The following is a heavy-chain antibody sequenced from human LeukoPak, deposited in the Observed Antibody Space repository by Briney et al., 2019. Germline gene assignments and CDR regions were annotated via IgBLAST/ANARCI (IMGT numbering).Heavy chain of an antibody. D-gene: IGHD3-16*02. V-gene: IGHV1-18*01. CDR2: ISAYNGNT. CDR1: GYTFTSYG. Sequence: ASVKVSCKASGYTFTSYGISWVRQAPGQGLEWMGWISAYNGNTNYAQKLQGRVTMTTDTSTSTAYMELRSRRSDDTAVYYCARDFNDYVWGSYLLPIDYWGQGTLVTVSS. CDR3: ARDFNDYVWGSYLLPIDY. J-gene: IGHJ4*02.